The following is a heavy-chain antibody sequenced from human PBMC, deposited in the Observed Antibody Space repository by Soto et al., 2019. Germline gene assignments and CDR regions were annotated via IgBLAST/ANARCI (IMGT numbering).Heavy chain of an antibody. V-gene: IGHV1-69*02. CDR3: AVHGDYVAFFDY. J-gene: IGHJ4*02. CDR2: IIPILGIA. CDR1: GGTFSSYT. D-gene: IGHD4-17*01. Sequence: SVKVSCKASGGTFSSYTISWVRQAPGQGLEWMGRIIPILGIANYAQKFQGRVTITADKSTSTAYMELSSLRSEDTAVYYCAVHGDYVAFFDYWGQGTLVTVSS.